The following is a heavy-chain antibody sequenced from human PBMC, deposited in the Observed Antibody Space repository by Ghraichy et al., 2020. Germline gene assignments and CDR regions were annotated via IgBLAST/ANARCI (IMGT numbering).Heavy chain of an antibody. Sequence: SQTLSLTCTVSGGSISSSSYYWGWIRQPPGKGLEWIGSIYYSGSTYYNPSLKSRVTISVDTSKNQFSLKLSSVTAADTAVYYCHYGSGSYPYYYYYMDVWGKGTTVTVSS. CDR3: HYGSGSYPYYYYYMDV. CDR2: IYYSGST. D-gene: IGHD3-10*01. V-gene: IGHV4-39*01. CDR1: GGSISSSSYY. J-gene: IGHJ6*03.